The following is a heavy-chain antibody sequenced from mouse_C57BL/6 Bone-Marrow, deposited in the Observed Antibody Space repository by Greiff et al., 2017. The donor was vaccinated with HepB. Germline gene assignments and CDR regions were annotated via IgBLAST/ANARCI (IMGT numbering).Heavy chain of an antibody. CDR2: IYPRDGST. D-gene: IGHD2-1*01. CDR3: ALYYGNSNSYAMDY. Sequence: VQLQQSDAELVKPGASVKISCKVSGYTFADHTIHWMKQRPEQGLEWIGYIYPRDGSTKYNEKFKGKATLTADKSSSTAYMQLNSLTSEDSAVYFCALYYGNSNSYAMDYWGQGTSVTVSS. CDR1: GYTFADHT. J-gene: IGHJ4*01. V-gene: IGHV1-78*01.